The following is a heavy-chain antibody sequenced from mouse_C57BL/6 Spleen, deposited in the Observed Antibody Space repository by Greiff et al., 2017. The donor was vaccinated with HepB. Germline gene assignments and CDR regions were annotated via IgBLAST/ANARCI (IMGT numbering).Heavy chain of an antibody. CDR2: IYPGGGYT. V-gene: IGHV1-63*01. D-gene: IGHD2-1*01. J-gene: IGHJ2*01. CDR3: ARRAYGNPFDY. Sequence: QVQLKESGAELVRPGTSVKMSCKASGYTFTNYWIGWAKQRPGHGLEWIGDIYPGGGYTNYNEKFKGKATLTADTSSITAYMQFSSLTSEDSAIYYCARRAYGNPFDYWGQGTTLTVSS. CDR1: GYTFTNYW.